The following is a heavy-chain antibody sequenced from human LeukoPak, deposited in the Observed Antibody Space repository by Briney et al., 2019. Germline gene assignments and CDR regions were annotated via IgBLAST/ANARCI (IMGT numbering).Heavy chain of an antibody. V-gene: IGHV4-38-2*02. CDR3: ASLGYCSSTSCQIAIDY. D-gene: IGHD2-2*01. CDR1: GYSISSGYY. CDR2: IYHSGST. J-gene: IGHJ4*02. Sequence: SETLSLTCTVSGYSISSGYYWGWTRQPPGKGLEWIGSIYHSGSTYYNPSLKSRVTISVDTSKNQFSLKLSSVTAADTAVYYCASLGYCSSTSCQIAIDYWGQGTLVTVSS.